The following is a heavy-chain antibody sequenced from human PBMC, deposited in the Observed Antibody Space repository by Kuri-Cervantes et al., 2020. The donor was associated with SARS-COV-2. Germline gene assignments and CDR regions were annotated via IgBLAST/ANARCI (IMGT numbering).Heavy chain of an antibody. V-gene: IGHV5-51*01. Sequence: GGSLRLSCKGSGYSFTSYWIGWVRQMPGKGLEWMGITCPGDSDTRYSPSFQGQVTISADKSISTAYLQWSSLKASDTAVYYCATYDFWSGYSGYFQHWGQGTLVTVSS. D-gene: IGHD3-3*01. J-gene: IGHJ1*01. CDR2: TCPGDSDT. CDR3: ATYDFWSGYSGYFQH. CDR1: GYSFTSYW.